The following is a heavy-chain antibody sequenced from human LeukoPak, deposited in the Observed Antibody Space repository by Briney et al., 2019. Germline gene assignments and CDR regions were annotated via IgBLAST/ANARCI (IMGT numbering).Heavy chain of an antibody. D-gene: IGHD3-10*01. J-gene: IGHJ1*01. V-gene: IGHV3-48*02. CDR3: ARAIRSGTFYLAF. Sequence: GGSLRLSCAASGFTFSSYSMNWVRQAPGRGLEWVSYISTSNDTIYYADSMKGRFTISRDNAKNSLYLQMNSLRDEDTAVYYCARAIRSGTFYLAFWGQGTLVTVSS. CDR1: GFTFSSYS. CDR2: ISTSNDTI.